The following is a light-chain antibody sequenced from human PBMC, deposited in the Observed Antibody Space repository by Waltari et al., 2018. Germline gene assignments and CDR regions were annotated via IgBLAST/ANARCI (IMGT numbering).Light chain of an antibody. Sequence: QSALTQPASVSGSPGQSITISCTGTSNDVGYFDLVSWYQQHPGKAPKLLIYRVTKRPSEISYRFSGSKSGSTASLTISGLQSEDEADYYCSSYAGDNRLIFGGGTKVTVL. J-gene: IGLJ2*01. CDR3: SSYAGDNRLI. V-gene: IGLV2-23*02. CDR1: SNDVGYFDL. CDR2: RVT.